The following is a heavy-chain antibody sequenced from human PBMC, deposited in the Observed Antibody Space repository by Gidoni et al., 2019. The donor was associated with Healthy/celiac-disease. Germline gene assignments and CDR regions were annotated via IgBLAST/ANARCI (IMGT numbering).Heavy chain of an antibody. D-gene: IGHD2-15*01. CDR2: INHSGST. Sequence: QVQLQQWGAGLLKPSATLSLTCAVYGASFSGYYWSWIRQPPGKGLEWIGEINHSGSTNYNPSLKSRVTISVDTSKNQFSLKLSSVTAADTAVYYCARGTRISSPHFDYWGQGTLVTVSS. J-gene: IGHJ4*02. V-gene: IGHV4-34*01. CDR1: GASFSGYY. CDR3: ARGTRISSPHFDY.